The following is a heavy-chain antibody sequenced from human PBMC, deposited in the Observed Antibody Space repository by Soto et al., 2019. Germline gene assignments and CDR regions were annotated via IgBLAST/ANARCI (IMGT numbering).Heavy chain of an antibody. CDR2: ICHSGRT. J-gene: IGHJ3*02. Sequence: SETLSLTCAVSGGSISSDGYSWSWIRQPPGRGLEWIGYICHSGRTHYNSSLKSRVTISVDRSKNQLSLKLSSVTAADTAVYYCARTLYNWNFDAFAIWGQGTLVNVSS. CDR3: ARTLYNWNFDAFAI. V-gene: IGHV4-30-2*01. CDR1: GGSISSDGYS. D-gene: IGHD1-7*01.